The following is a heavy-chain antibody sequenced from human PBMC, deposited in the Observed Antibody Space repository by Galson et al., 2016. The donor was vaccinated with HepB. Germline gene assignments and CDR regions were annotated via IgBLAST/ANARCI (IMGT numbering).Heavy chain of an antibody. CDR1: GLTFSNYA. D-gene: IGHD2-2*02. V-gene: IGHV3-23*01. J-gene: IGHJ3*02. CDR2: ISGSGAST. Sequence: SLRLSCAASGLTFSNYAMSWVRQAPGKGLEWVPVISGSGASTYYADSVKGRFTISRDNSKNTLYLQVNSLRVEDTAIYYCARGRTTSCNSAFDIWGQGTMVTVSS. CDR3: ARGRTTSCNSAFDI.